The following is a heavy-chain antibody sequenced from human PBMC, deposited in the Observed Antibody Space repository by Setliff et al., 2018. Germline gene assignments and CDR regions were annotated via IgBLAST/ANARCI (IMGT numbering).Heavy chain of an antibody. Sequence: TLSLTCAVYGGSFSTYYWSWIRQPPGKGLEWIGEINHSGSTNYNPSLKSRVTISVDTSKNQFSLRLSSVTAADTALYYCTVYNTGSSKDHYWGQGTPVTVSS. CDR1: GGSFSTYY. CDR3: TVYNTGSSKDHY. J-gene: IGHJ4*02. CDR2: INHSGST. D-gene: IGHD2-8*02. V-gene: IGHV4-34*01.